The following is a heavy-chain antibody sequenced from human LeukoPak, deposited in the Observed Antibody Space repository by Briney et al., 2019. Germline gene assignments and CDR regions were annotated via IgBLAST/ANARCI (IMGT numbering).Heavy chain of an antibody. CDR2: ISGSGDTI. CDR3: ARDLRQRLANYYYYFHMDF. Sequence: GGSLRLSCVASGFTFSDYYMSWIRQAPGKGLEWVSYISGSGDTIYYADSVKGRFTISRDNAMNSLYLQMNSLRADDTAVYYCARDLRQRLANYYYYFHMDFWGKGTTVAVSS. CDR1: GFTFSDYY. J-gene: IGHJ6*03. D-gene: IGHD3-9*01. V-gene: IGHV3-11*01.